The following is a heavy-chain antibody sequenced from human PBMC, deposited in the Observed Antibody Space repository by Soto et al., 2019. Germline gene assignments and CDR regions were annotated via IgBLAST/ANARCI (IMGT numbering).Heavy chain of an antibody. CDR3: ARMEWELPGGYYYYGMDV. V-gene: IGHV2-70*01. Sequence: SGPTLVNPTQTLTLTCTFSGFSLSTSGMCVSWIRQPPGKALEWLALIDWDDDKYYSTSLKTRLTISKDTSKNQVVLTMTNMDPVDTATYYCARMEWELPGGYYYYGMDVWGQGTTVTVSS. J-gene: IGHJ6*02. CDR1: GFSLSTSGMC. CDR2: IDWDDDK. D-gene: IGHD1-26*01.